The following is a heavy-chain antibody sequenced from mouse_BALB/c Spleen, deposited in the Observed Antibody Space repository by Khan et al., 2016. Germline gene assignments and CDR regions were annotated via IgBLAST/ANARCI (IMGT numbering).Heavy chain of an antibody. CDR3: AREGVTTVVAKGLDF. CDR2: IDPYNGGT. V-gene: IGHV1S135*01. Sequence: VQLKQSGPELVKPGASVKVSCKASGYAFTSYNMYWVKQSHGKSLEWIGYIDPYNGGTNYNQKFKGKATLTVDKSSSTAYMHLNSLTSEDSAVYYYAREGVTTVVAKGLDFWVQGTTLTVSS. CDR1: GYAFTSYN. D-gene: IGHD1-1*01. J-gene: IGHJ2*01.